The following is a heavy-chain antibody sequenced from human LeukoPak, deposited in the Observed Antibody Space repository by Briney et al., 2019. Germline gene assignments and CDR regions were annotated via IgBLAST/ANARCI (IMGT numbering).Heavy chain of an antibody. CDR3: ARGAAVAGFDY. D-gene: IGHD6-19*01. CDR1: GGSISSYY. J-gene: IGHJ4*02. V-gene: IGHV4-59*08. Sequence: SETLSLTCTVSGGSISSYYWSWIRQPPGKGLEWIGYIYYSGSTNYNPPLKSRVTISVDTSKNQFSLRLSSVTAADTAVYYCARGAAVAGFDYWGQGTLVTVSS. CDR2: IYYSGST.